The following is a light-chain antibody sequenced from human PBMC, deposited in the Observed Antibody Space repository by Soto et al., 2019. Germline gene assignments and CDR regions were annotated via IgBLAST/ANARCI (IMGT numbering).Light chain of an antibody. J-gene: IGLJ2*01. CDR3: SSYTSSNTLV. CDR2: EVS. V-gene: IGLV2-14*01. Sequence: QSVLTQPASVPGSPGQSITISCTGTSSDVGGYKYVSWYQQHPGKVPKLMIYEVSNRPSGVSNRFSGSKSGNTASLTISGLQAGDEADYYCSSYTSSNTLVFGGGTKLTVL. CDR1: SSDVGGYKY.